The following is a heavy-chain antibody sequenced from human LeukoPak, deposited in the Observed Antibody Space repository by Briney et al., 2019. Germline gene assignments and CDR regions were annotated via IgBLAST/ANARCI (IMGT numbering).Heavy chain of an antibody. V-gene: IGHV3-74*01. J-gene: IGHJ4*02. CDR3: AKGVAVASPCYFDY. Sequence: GGSLRLSCAASGFTFRSYWMHWVRQAPGKGLVWVSHIHSDGSSTSYADSVQGRFTISRDNAKNTLYLQMNSLRAEDTAVYYCAKGVAVASPCYFDYWGQGTLVTVSS. D-gene: IGHD6-19*01. CDR1: GFTFRSYW. CDR2: IHSDGSST.